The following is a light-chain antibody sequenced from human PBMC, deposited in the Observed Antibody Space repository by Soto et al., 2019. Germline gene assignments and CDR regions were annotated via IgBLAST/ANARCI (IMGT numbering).Light chain of an antibody. CDR1: STNVGYYYF. CDR3: CSYAGSYVWL. V-gene: IGLV2-11*01. CDR2: DDI. J-gene: IGLJ3*02. Sequence: QSALTQPRSVSGSPGQSVTISCTGTSTNVGYYYFVSGYQQHPGKAPKLMIYDDIERPSGVPDRFSASKSGSTAFLTISGLHVEDEADYFCCSYAGSYVWLFGGGTKVTVL.